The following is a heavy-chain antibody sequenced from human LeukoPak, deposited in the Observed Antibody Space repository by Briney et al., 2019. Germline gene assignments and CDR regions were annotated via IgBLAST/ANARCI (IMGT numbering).Heavy chain of an antibody. Sequence: SVKVSCKASGGTFSSYAISWVRQAPGQGLEWMGGIIPIFDTANYAQKFQGRVTITTDESTSTAYMELSSLRSEYTAVYYCARGPRLRFGDWFDPWGQGTLVTVSS. J-gene: IGHJ5*02. CDR1: GGTFSSYA. V-gene: IGHV1-69*05. D-gene: IGHD5-12*01. CDR3: ARGPRLRFGDWFDP. CDR2: IIPIFDTA.